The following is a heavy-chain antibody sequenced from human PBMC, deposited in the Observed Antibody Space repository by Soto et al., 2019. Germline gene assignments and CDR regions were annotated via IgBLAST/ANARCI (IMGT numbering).Heavy chain of an antibody. V-gene: IGHV5-10-1*03. D-gene: IGHD3-22*01. Sequence: EVQLVQSGAEVKKPGESLRISCQGSGYTFTSYWITWVRQMPGKGLEWMGRIDPSDSYTNYSPSFQGHVTISADKSISTAYLQWSSLKASDTAIYYCARQTAYYDGSGYYVYWGQGTLVTVSS. CDR1: GYTFTSYW. CDR3: ARQTAYYDGSGYYVY. CDR2: IDPSDSYT. J-gene: IGHJ4*02.